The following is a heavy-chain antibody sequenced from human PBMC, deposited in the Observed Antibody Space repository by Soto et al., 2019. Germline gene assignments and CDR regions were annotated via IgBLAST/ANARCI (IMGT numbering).Heavy chain of an antibody. CDR3: ARDIVVVVAATDAHYYYGMDV. CDR1: GYTFTSYG. D-gene: IGHD2-15*01. V-gene: IGHV1-18*04. J-gene: IGHJ6*02. CDR2: ISAYNGNT. Sequence: QVQLVQSGAEVKKPGASVKVSCKASGYTFTSYGISWVRQAPGQGLEWMGWISAYNGNTNYAQKLQGRVTMTTDTSTSTAYTELRSLRSDDTAVYYCARDIVVVVAATDAHYYYGMDVWGQGTTVTVSS.